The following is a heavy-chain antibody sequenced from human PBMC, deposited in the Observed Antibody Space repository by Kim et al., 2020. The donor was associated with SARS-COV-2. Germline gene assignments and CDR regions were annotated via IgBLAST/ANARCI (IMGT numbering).Heavy chain of an antibody. D-gene: IGHD3-10*01. Sequence: SETLSLTCTVSGGSISSSSYYWGWIRQPPGKGLEWIGSIYYSGSTYYNPSLKSRVTISVDTSKNQFSLKLSSVTAADTVVYYCRLGYYGSGRPLYYFDYWGQGTLVTVSS. CDR1: GGSISSSSYY. V-gene: IGHV4-39*01. CDR2: IYYSGST. CDR3: RLGYYGSGRPLYYFDY. J-gene: IGHJ4*02.